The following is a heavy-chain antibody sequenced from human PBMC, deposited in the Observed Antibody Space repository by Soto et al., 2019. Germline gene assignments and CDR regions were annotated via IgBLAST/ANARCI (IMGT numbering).Heavy chain of an antibody. J-gene: IGHJ3*01. CDR2: ISAYNGNT. CDR3: ATDNGVVAAAGPLAL. CDR1: GYTFNTYG. Sequence: ASVKVSCKASGYTFNTYGISWVRQAPGQGLEWMGWISAYNGNTNSAQNFQGRVTTTTDTSTDTGYMELRSLTSDDTAVYYCATDNGVVAAAGPLALWGQGTMVTVSS. V-gene: IGHV1-18*04. D-gene: IGHD2-2*01.